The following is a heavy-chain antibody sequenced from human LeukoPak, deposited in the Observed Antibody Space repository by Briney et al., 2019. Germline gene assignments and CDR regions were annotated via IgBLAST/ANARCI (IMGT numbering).Heavy chain of an antibody. Sequence: GASVKVSCKSSGGTFTNYAISWVRQAPGQGLEWMGGIVPLFGTANYAQKFQGRVTITADESTSTAYMELSSLRSEDTAVYYCASRPNQDTALLLEDYYYYYMDVWGKGTTVTISS. CDR3: ASRPNQDTALLLEDYYYYYMDV. J-gene: IGHJ6*03. CDR1: GGTFTNYA. D-gene: IGHD2/OR15-2a*01. V-gene: IGHV1-69*13. CDR2: IVPLFGTA.